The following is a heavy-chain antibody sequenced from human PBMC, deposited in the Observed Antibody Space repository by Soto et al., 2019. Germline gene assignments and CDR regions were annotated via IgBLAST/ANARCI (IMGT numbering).Heavy chain of an antibody. D-gene: IGHD3-10*01. CDR2: INHSGST. J-gene: IGHJ4*02. V-gene: IGHV4-34*01. CDR1: GGSFSGYY. CDR3: ASRGGSGSYYKAPFAY. Sequence: SETLSLTCAVYGGSFSGYYWSWIRQPPGKGLEWIGEINHSGSTNYNPSLKSRVTISVDTSKNQFSLKLSSVTAADTAVYYCASRGGSGSYYKAPFAYWGQVTLVTVSS.